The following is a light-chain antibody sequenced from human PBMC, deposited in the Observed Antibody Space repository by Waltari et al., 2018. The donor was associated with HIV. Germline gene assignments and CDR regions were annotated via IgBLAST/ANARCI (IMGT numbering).Light chain of an antibody. V-gene: IGKV1-39*01. CDR2: GAS. CDR3: QQSHNIPLT. J-gene: IGKJ1*01. CDR1: QNIGDY. Sequence: DIQMTQSPSSLSASVGDRVTITCRASQNIGDYLNWYHQTPGKAPQLLISGASSLQSGVPSRFRGSGSGTEFTLTISSLQPEDFATYFCQQSHNIPLTFGQGTKVEVK.